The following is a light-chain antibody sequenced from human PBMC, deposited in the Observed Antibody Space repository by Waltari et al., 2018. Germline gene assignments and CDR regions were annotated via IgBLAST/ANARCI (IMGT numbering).Light chain of an antibody. J-gene: IGLJ2*01. CDR3: CSYAGSSIPVV. CDR1: SSAVGSYNL. CDR2: EVS. Sequence: QSALTQPASVSGSPGQSITISCTGTSSAVGSYNLVSWYQQHPGKAPKLMIYEVSKRPSGVSNRFSGSKSGNTASLTISGLQAEDEADYYCCSYAGSSIPVVFGGGTKLTVL. V-gene: IGLV2-23*02.